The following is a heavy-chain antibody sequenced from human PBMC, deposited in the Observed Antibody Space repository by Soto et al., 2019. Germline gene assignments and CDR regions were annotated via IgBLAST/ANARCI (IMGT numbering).Heavy chain of an antibody. Sequence: ASVKVSCKASGYTFTGYYMHWVRQAPGQGLEWMGWINPNSGATNYAQKFQGWVTMTRDTSTSTAYMEVNSLRSEDTAVYYCARMSRNPGQIDFWGQGTLVTVSS. J-gene: IGHJ4*02. V-gene: IGHV1-2*04. CDR3: ARMSRNPGQIDF. CDR2: INPNSGAT. CDR1: GYTFTGYY. D-gene: IGHD4-4*01.